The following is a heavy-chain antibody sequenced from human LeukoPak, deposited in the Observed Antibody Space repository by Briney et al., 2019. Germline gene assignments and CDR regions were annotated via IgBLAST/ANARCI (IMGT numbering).Heavy chain of an antibody. CDR1: GYSFTSYW. V-gene: IGHV5-51*01. CDR2: IYPGDSDT. J-gene: IGHJ4*02. Sequence: GESLKISCKGSGYSFTSYWIGWVRQMPGKGLEWMGIIYPGDSDTRYSPSFQGQVTISADKSISTAYLQWSSLKASDTAMCYCARHSGYYYDSSGIDYWGQGTLVTVSS. CDR3: ARHSGYYYDSSGIDY. D-gene: IGHD3-22*01.